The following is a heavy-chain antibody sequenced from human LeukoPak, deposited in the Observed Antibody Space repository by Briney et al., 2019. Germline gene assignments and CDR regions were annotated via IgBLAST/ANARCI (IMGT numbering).Heavy chain of an antibody. D-gene: IGHD4-17*01. Sequence: PGESLRLYCAASGFTFSSYWMHWVRQFPVPWLVWVSRIYSDGSRTSYADSVKGRFTISRDNAKNTLYLQMNSLRAEDTAVYHCARGAPTVLDYWGQGTLVTVSS. CDR3: ARGAPTVLDY. V-gene: IGHV3-74*01. CDR1: GFTFSSYW. CDR2: IYSDGSRT. J-gene: IGHJ4*02.